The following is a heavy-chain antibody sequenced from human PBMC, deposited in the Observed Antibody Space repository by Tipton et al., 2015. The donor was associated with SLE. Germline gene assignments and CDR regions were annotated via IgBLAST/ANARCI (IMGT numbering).Heavy chain of an antibody. D-gene: IGHD3-10*01. CDR1: GGSISGRDYH. CDR3: ARDLNWLVQFEEAFDI. J-gene: IGHJ3*02. V-gene: IGHV4-31*03. CDR2: IYYNGII. Sequence: TLSLTCTVSGGSISGRDYHWTWIRQHPGKGLEWIGQIYYNGIIYYNPSLRSRLDISVDTSKNQFSLKVASVSVADTAVYYCARDLNWLVQFEEAFDIWGQGTMVTVSS.